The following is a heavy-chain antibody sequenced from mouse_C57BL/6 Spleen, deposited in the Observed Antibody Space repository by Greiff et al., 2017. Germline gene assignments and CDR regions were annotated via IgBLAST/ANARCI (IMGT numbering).Heavy chain of an antibody. V-gene: IGHV14-2*01. CDR3: ARTEGQLRPYYYAMDY. Sequence: EVQLQESGAELVKPGASVKLSCTASGFNIKDYYMHWVKQRTEQGLEWIGRIDPEDGDTKYAPKFQGKATLPADTSSNTAYLQLSSLTSEDTAVYYCARTEGQLRPYYYAMDYWGQGTSVTVSS. J-gene: IGHJ4*01. CDR2: IDPEDGDT. CDR1: GFNIKDYY. D-gene: IGHD3-2*02.